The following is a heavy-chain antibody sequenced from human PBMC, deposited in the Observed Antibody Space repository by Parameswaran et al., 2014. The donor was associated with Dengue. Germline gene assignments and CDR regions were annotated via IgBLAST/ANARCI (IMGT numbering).Heavy chain of an antibody. Sequence: WVRQAPGQGLEWMGWISAYNGNTNYAQKLQGRVTMTTDTSTSTAYMELRSLRSDDTAVYYCAREGLRGGDTNFDYWGQGTLVTVSS. D-gene: IGHD2-21*02. CDR2: ISAYNGNT. J-gene: IGHJ4*02. CDR3: AREGLRGGDTNFDY. V-gene: IGHV1-18*01.